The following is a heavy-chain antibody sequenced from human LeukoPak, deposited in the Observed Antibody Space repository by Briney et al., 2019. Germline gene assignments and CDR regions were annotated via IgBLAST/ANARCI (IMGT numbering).Heavy chain of an antibody. V-gene: IGHV1-8*01. D-gene: IGHD3-10*01. CDR2: MNPNSGNT. Sequence: GASVKVSCKASGYTFTSYDINWVRQATGQGLEWMGWMNPNSGNTGYAQKFQGRVTMTRNTSISTAYMELSSLRSEDTAVYYCARGYYRYYSGSGRWYNWFDPWGQGTLVTVSS. CDR3: ARGYYRYYSGSGRWYNWFDP. J-gene: IGHJ5*02. CDR1: GYTFTSYD.